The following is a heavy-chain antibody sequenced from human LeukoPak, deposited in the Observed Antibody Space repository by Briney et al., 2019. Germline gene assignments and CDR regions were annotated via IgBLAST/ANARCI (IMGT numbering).Heavy chain of an antibody. V-gene: IGHV3-7*01. D-gene: IGHD1-14*01. Sequence: GGSLRLSCAASGFLFSRYWMSWVRQAPGKGLEWVANIKEDGSEKYYVESMKGRFTISRDNVKNSLCLQINSLRAEDTAVYYCARDSFETDIDYWGQGTPVTVSS. J-gene: IGHJ4*02. CDR2: IKEDGSEK. CDR1: GFLFSRYW. CDR3: ARDSFETDIDY.